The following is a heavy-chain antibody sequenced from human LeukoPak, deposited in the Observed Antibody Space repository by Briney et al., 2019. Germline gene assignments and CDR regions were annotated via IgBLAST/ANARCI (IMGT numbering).Heavy chain of an antibody. CDR3: ARANGGNSVEYFQH. V-gene: IGHV3-21*01. D-gene: IGHD4-23*01. CDR2: ITGSSTYI. Sequence: PGGSLRLSCAASGFTFSSYSMNWVRQAPGKGLEWVSSITGSSTYIYHADSVKGRFTVSRDNAKNSLYLQMNSLRAEDTAVYYCARANGGNSVEYFQHWGQGTLVTVSS. J-gene: IGHJ1*01. CDR1: GFTFSSYS.